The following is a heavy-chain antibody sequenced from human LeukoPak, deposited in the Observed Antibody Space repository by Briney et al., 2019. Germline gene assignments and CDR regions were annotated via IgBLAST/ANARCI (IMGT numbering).Heavy chain of an antibody. CDR1: GGSFSGYY. D-gene: IGHD6-19*01. CDR3: ARQGGTGYSSGWEVSPFDY. J-gene: IGHJ4*02. V-gene: IGHV4-39*01. CDR2: IYYSGST. Sequence: SETLSLTCAVYGGSFSGYYWAWIRQPPGKGLEWIGTIYYSGSTYYNPSLKSRVTISVDTSKNQFSLKLSSVAAADTSVYYRARQGGTGYSSGWEVSPFDYWGQGTLVTVSS.